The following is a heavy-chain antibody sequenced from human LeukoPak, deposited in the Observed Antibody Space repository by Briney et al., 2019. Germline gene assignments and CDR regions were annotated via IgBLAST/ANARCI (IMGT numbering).Heavy chain of an antibody. CDR1: GFTFSSYN. Sequence: PGGSLRLSCAASGFTFSSYNMTWVRQAPGKGLEWVSSISSSSSYIYFADSVKGRFTISRDNAKNSLYLQMHSLRVEDTAVYYCARGSLVEQLGEWGAFDIWGQGTMVTVSS. V-gene: IGHV3-21*01. D-gene: IGHD6-13*01. J-gene: IGHJ3*02. CDR2: ISSSSSYI. CDR3: ARGSLVEQLGEWGAFDI.